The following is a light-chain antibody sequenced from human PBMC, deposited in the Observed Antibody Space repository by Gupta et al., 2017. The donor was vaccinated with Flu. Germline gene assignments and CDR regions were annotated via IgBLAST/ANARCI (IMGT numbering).Light chain of an antibody. J-gene: IGLJ3*02. CDR1: TGAVASRHY. Sequence: QAVVTQEPSLPVSPGGTVTLTCGSSTGAVASRHYPYWFQQKPGQAPRILMYETSSKHSWTPARFAGSLVGGTDARTLSGAQPENEAEDDCLLYSSGARNGVFGGGTKLTVL. V-gene: IGLV7-46*01. CDR2: ETS. CDR3: LLYSSGARNGV.